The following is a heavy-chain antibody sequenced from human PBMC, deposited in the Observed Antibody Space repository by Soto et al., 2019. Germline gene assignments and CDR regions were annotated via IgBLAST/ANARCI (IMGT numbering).Heavy chain of an antibody. J-gene: IGHJ4*01. Sequence: QVQLQESGPRLVKPSETLSLTCTVSGASIGASYWSWIRQSPGKGLEWMGYIFYSGSTNYSPSLNSRVSMTVDSSKNQVSLTLSSVTAADTAVYYFARVSTVTKLDYCGHGMLVTVSS. CDR2: IFYSGST. CDR3: ARVSTVTKLDY. D-gene: IGHD4-17*01. V-gene: IGHV4-59*01. CDR1: GASIGASY.